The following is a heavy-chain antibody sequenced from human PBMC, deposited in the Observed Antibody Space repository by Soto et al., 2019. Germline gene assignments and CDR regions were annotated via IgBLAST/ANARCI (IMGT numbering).Heavy chain of an antibody. CDR2: ISSSSSTI. J-gene: IGHJ5*02. Sequence: EVQLVESGGGLVQPGGSLRLSCAASGFTFSSYSMNWVRQAPGKGLEWVSYISSSSSTIYYADSVKGRFTISRDNAKNSLYLQMHSLSEEDTAVYYCARDVEVDIVATINWFDPWGQGTLVTVSS. CDR3: ARDVEVDIVATINWFDP. V-gene: IGHV3-48*02. CDR1: GFTFSSYS. D-gene: IGHD5-12*01.